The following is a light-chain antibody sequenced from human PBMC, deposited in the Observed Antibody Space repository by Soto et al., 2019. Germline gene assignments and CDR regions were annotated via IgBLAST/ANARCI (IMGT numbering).Light chain of an antibody. J-gene: IGKJ1*01. CDR1: QSILYSSSNKNY. CDR2: WAS. Sequence: DIVMTQSPDSLAVSLGERATINCKSSQSILYSSSNKNYLSWYQQKPGQPPKLLIYWASTRESGVPDRFSGSGSGTDFTLTISSLQAEDVAVSYCQQYYDTPWTFGQGTKVEIK. V-gene: IGKV4-1*01. CDR3: QQYYDTPWT.